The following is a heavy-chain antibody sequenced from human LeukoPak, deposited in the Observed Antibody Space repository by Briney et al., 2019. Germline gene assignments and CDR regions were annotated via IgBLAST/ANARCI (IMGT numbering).Heavy chain of an antibody. J-gene: IGHJ6*02. Sequence: GGSLRLSCAASGFTLSSYAMSWVRQAPGKGLEWFSAVSNGGDYSYYADSVKGRFTVSRDNSKNTLYLQMNSLRAEDTAVYYCASATIGDGMDVWGQGTTVTVSS. CDR3: ASATIGDGMDV. CDR1: GFTLSSYA. D-gene: IGHD4/OR15-4a*01. V-gene: IGHV3-23*01. CDR2: VSNGGDYS.